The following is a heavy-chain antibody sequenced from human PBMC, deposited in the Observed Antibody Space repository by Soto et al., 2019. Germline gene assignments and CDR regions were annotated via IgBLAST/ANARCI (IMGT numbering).Heavy chain of an antibody. CDR3: ARVAVAARPRWYNWFDP. CDR2: MNPNSGET. CDR1: GYTFTDYD. V-gene: IGHV1-8*01. J-gene: IGHJ5*02. D-gene: IGHD2-15*01. Sequence: QAQLVQSGAEVKKPGASVKGSCKTSGYTFTDYDINWVRQATGQGLEWIGWMNPNSGETGYAQKFQGRVTMTRSASLSTAYLELSSLRSEDTAVYYCARVAVAARPRWYNWFDPWGQGTLVTVSS.